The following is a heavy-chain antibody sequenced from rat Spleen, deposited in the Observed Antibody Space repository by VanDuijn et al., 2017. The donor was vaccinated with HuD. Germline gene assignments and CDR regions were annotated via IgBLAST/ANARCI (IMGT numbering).Heavy chain of an antibody. CDR3: ARHGYDGSYYYWDY. CDR2: ISYGDSSGHSAT. D-gene: IGHD1-12*02. CDR1: GFTFSDYG. Sequence: EVQLVESGGGLVQPGRSLKLSCAASGFTFSDYGMAWVRQAPTKGLEWVATISYGDSSGHSATSYRDSVKGRFTISRDTAKSTLYLQMDSLRSEDTATYYCARHGYDGSYYYWDYWGQGVMVTVSS. J-gene: IGHJ2*01. V-gene: IGHV5-29*01.